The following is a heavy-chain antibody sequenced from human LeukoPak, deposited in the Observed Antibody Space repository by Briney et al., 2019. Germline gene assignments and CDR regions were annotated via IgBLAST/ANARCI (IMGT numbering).Heavy chain of an antibody. CDR3: AKAGGYSYGFLSDFDY. D-gene: IGHD5-18*01. J-gene: IGHJ4*02. Sequence: SGGSLRLSCAASGFTFSSYAMSWVRQAPGKGLEWVPAISGSGGSTYYADSVKGRFTISRDNSKNTLYLQMNSLRAEDTAVYYCAKAGGYSYGFLSDFDYWGQGTLVTVSS. V-gene: IGHV3-23*01. CDR2: ISGSGGST. CDR1: GFTFSSYA.